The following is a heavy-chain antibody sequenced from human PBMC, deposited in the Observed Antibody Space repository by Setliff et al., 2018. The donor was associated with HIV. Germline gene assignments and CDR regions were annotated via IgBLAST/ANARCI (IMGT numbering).Heavy chain of an antibody. D-gene: IGHD6-13*01. V-gene: IGHV6-1*01. CDR2: TYYRSKWYN. CDR3: ARGHSSLLSDAFDI. Sequence: PSQTLSLTCAISGDSVSSSSTTWNWIRQSPSRGLEWLGRTYYRSKWYNDSAISVKGRVTINSDTSKNYFSLQLNSVTPDDTAVYYCARGHSSLLSDAFDIWGPGTMVTVS. CDR1: GDSVSSSSTT. J-gene: IGHJ3*02.